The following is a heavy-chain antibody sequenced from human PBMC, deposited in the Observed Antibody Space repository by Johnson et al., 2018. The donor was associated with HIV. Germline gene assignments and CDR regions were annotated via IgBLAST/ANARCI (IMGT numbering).Heavy chain of an antibody. V-gene: IGHV3-74*03. CDR2: IYNDGSRT. J-gene: IGHJ3*02. CDR3: AKVDCGGDTCAGYDPFDM. CDR1: GFAFRTYW. D-gene: IGHD2-21*01. Sequence: EVQLVESGGGLVQPGGSLRLSCAASGFAFRTYWMVWVRQVPGKRPVWVARIYNDGSRTTYADSVRGRFTISRDNAKYTVDLQRNSLRVEDTAVYYCAKVDCGGDTCAGYDPFDMWGQGTLVTVSS.